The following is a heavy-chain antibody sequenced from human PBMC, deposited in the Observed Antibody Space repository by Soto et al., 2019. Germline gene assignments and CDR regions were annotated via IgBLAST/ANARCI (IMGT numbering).Heavy chain of an antibody. J-gene: IGHJ4*02. CDR2: IVVGSGNT. CDR3: AAGRADTAMVPGPDY. Sequence: ASVKVSCKASGFTFTSSAMQWVRQARGQRLEWIGWIVVGSGNTNYAQKFQERVTITRDMSTSTAYMELSSLRSEDTAVYYCAAGRADTAMVPGPDYWGQGTLVTVSS. D-gene: IGHD5-18*01. V-gene: IGHV1-58*02. CDR1: GFTFTSSA.